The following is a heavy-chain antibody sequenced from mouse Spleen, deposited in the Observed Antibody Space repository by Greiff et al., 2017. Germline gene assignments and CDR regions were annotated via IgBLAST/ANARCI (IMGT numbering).Heavy chain of an antibody. Sequence: DVHLVESGGGLVKPGGSLKLSCAASGFTFSDYGMHWVRQAPEKGLEWVAYISSGSSTIYYADTVKGRFTISRDNAKNTLFLQMTSLRSEDTAMYYCAQAEANWDVELAYWGQGTLVTVSA. D-gene: IGHD4-1*01. V-gene: IGHV5-17*01. CDR1: GFTFSDYG. CDR2: ISSGSSTI. CDR3: AQAEANWDVELAY. J-gene: IGHJ3*01.